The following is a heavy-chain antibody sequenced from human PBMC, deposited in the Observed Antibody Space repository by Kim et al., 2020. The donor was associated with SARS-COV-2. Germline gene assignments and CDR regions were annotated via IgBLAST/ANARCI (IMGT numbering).Heavy chain of an antibody. CDR3: ASGLGGRFDP. Sequence: YNDYAVSVKSRITINPDTSRIQFSLQLNSVTPEDTAVYYCASGLGGRFDPWGQGTLVTVSS. J-gene: IGHJ5*02. V-gene: IGHV6-1*01. CDR2: YN. D-gene: IGHD3-16*01.